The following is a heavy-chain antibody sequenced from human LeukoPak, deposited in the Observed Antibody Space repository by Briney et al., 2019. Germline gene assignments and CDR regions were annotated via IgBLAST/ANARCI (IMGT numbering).Heavy chain of an antibody. D-gene: IGHD5-12*01. CDR2: INHSGST. Sequence: SETLSLTCAVYGGSFSGYYWSWIRPPPGKGLEWIGEINHSGSTNYNPSLKSRVTISVDTSKNQFSLKLSSVTAADTAVYYCARADSGYDQYYFDYWGQGTLVTVSS. J-gene: IGHJ4*02. CDR3: ARADSGYDQYYFDY. CDR1: GGSFSGYY. V-gene: IGHV4-34*01.